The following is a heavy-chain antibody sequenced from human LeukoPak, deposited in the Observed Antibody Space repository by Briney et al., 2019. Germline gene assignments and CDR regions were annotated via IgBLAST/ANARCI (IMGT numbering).Heavy chain of an antibody. D-gene: IGHD2-2*01. CDR3: AYQGLKKGAFDI. J-gene: IGHJ3*02. CDR2: INHSGST. CDR1: GGSFSGYY. Sequence: PSETLSLTCAVYGGSFSGYYWSWIRQPPGKGLEWIGEINHSGSTNYNPSLKSRVTISVDTSKNQFSLKLSSVTAADTAVYYCAYQGLKKGAFDIWGQGTMVTVSS. V-gene: IGHV4-34*01.